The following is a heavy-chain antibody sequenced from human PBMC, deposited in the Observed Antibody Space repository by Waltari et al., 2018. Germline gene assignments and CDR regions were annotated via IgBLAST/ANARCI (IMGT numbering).Heavy chain of an antibody. CDR2: MLYSGTT. V-gene: IGHV4-39*07. CDR1: GDSVSSGPSF. J-gene: IGHJ5*02. CDR3: ARDRSGTINSFDP. Sequence: QLQLQESGPRLVKPAATLSLTFPVSGDSVSSGPSFWAWIRQPPGKGLEWLGSMLYSGTTYHNSSLKSRVTISVDTSKNQVSLQLKSVTAADTAVYFCARDRSGTINSFDPWGRGTLVTVSS. D-gene: IGHD1-26*01.